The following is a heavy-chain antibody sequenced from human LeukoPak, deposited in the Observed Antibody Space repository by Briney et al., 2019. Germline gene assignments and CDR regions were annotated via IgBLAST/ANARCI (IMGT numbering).Heavy chain of an antibody. CDR2: ISAYNGNT. Sequence: ASVKVSCKASGYTFTSYGISWVRQAPGQGLEWMGWISAYNGNTNYAQKLQGRVTMTTDKSTSTAYMELRSLRSDDTAVYYCARDCYGSSCPGLCDPWGQETLVTVSS. J-gene: IGHJ5*02. V-gene: IGHV1-18*04. CDR1: GYTFTSYG. CDR3: ARDCYGSSCPGLCDP. D-gene: IGHD6-13*01.